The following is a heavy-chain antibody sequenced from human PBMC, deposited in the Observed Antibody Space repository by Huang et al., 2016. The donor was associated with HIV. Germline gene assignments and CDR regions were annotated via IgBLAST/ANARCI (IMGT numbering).Heavy chain of an antibody. V-gene: IGHV4-59*01. Sequence: QVQLQESGPGLVKPSETLSLTCSVSGGSITSDYWSWIRQPPGKGLEWIGYIDYSGNTNYNPASKVRVTISVDTSKNQFSLKLTSVTAADTAVYYCARDPTAVPTAIGEGFDPWGQGILVTVSS. CDR3: ARDPTAVPTAIGEGFDP. J-gene: IGHJ5*02. CDR2: IDYSGNT. D-gene: IGHD2-2*02. CDR1: GGSITSDY.